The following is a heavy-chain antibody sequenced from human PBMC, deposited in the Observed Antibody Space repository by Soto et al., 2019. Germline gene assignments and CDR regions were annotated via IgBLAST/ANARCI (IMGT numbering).Heavy chain of an antibody. CDR3: ARGSTESYPGSRIFDF. CDR1: GLTFGSRA. J-gene: IGHJ4*02. Sequence: GGSLRLSCVASGLTFGSRAMSWVRQAPGEGLQWVATITDNGGDAKYADSVRGRFVISRDKSKKTLYLQMTSLTAEDSAMYFCARGSTESYPGSRIFDFWGRGTMVTVYS. V-gene: IGHV3-23*01. D-gene: IGHD3-10*01. CDR2: ITDNGGDA.